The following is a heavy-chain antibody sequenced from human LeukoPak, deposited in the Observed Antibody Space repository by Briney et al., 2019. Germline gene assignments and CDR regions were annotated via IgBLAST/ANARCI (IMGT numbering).Heavy chain of an antibody. J-gene: IGHJ4*02. CDR2: ISAYNGNI. D-gene: IGHD2-2*01. CDR3: ARDLTYCSSTSCQYYFDY. CDR1: GYTFTSYG. V-gene: IGHV1-18*01. Sequence: ASVKVSCKASGYTFTSYGISWVRQAPGQGLEWMGWISAYNGNINYAQKLQGRVTMTTDTSTSTAYMELRSLRSDDTAVYYCARDLTYCSSTSCQYYFDYWGQGTLVTVSS.